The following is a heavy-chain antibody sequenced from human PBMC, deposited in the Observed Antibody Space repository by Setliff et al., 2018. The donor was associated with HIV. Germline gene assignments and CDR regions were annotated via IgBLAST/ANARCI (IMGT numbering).Heavy chain of an antibody. Sequence: ASVKVSCQASGYSFINYGISWVRQAPGQGPEWMGWISAYTGHTDYAPRLLGGVTMTTDTSTSTAYMELRSLTSDDTAVYYCARGTAPRPASVLEFLEWLFPNWFDPWGQGTLVTVSS. V-gene: IGHV1-18*01. D-gene: IGHD3-3*02. CDR3: ARGTAPRPASVLEFLEWLFPNWFDP. CDR2: ISAYTGHT. J-gene: IGHJ5*02. CDR1: GYSFINYG.